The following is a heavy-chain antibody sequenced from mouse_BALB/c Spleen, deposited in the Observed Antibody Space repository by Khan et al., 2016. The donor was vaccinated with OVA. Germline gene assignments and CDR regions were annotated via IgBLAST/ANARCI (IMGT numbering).Heavy chain of an antibody. Sequence: VQLQESGAELVRPGTSVKVSCKASGYVFTNYLIEWVKQRPGQGLEWIGVIDPGSGGTNYNEKFKGKTTLTADKSSSTAYMQLSSLTSVDSAVYFCARGGELGHYWGQGTTLTVSS. CDR1: GYVFTNYL. CDR3: ARGGELGHY. D-gene: IGHD4-1*01. V-gene: IGHV1-54*01. J-gene: IGHJ2*01. CDR2: IDPGSGGT.